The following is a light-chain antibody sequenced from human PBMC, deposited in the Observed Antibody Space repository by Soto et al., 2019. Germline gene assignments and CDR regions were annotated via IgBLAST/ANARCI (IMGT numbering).Light chain of an antibody. V-gene: IGKV3-15*01. Sequence: EIVMTQSPATLSVSPGERATVSCRASQSVSSNLAWYQQKPGQAPRLLIYQTSARATGIPARFSGSGSGTDFTLTISNLQSEDFALYYCQHYSGWPPVFGQGTKVDIK. CDR2: QTS. CDR1: QSVSSN. J-gene: IGKJ2*01. CDR3: QHYSGWPPV.